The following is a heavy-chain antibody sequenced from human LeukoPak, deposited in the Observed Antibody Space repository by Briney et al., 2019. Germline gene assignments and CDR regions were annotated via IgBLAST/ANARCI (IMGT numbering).Heavy chain of an antibody. CDR3: ASTPLTYYYGSGSRYYFDY. CDR2: IIPIFGTA. Sequence: SVKVSCKASGYTFTSYGISWVRQAPGQGLEWMGGIIPIFGTANYAQKFQGRVTITADESTSTAYMELSSLRSEDTAVYYCASTPLTYYYGSGSRYYFDYWGQGTLVTVSS. CDR1: GYTFTSYG. V-gene: IGHV1-69*13. J-gene: IGHJ4*02. D-gene: IGHD3-10*01.